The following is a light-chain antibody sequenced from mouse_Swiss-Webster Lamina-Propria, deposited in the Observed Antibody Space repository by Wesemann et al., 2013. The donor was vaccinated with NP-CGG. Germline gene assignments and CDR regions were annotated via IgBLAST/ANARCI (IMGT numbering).Light chain of an antibody. V-gene: IGKV14-111*01. CDR1: QDINSY. CDR2: RAN. J-gene: IGKJ2*01. Sequence: DIKMTQSPSSMYASLGERVTITCKASQDINSYLSWFQQKPGKSPKTLIYRANRLVDGVPSRFSGSGSGQDYSLTISSLEYEDMGIYYCLQYDEFPPPFGGGTKLEIK. CDR3: LQYDEFPPP.